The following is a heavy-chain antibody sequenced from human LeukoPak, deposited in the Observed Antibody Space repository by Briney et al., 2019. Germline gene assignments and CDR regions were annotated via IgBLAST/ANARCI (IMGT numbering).Heavy chain of an antibody. J-gene: IGHJ4*01. V-gene: IGHV4-59*01. CDR2: VYYSGST. D-gene: IGHD5-18*01. CDR3: ARDRSSPGYSHGRIFGY. CDR1: GDSIGTYY. Sequence: SETLSLTCTVSGDSIGTYYWSWIRQPPGRGLEWIGHVYYSGSTNYNPSLKSRVAISVDTSKNQFSLKLSSVTAADTAVYYCARDRSSPGYSHGRIFGYWGLEPWSPSPQ.